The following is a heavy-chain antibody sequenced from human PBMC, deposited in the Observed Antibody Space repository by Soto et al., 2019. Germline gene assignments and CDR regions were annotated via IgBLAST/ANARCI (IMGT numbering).Heavy chain of an antibody. J-gene: IGHJ6*02. V-gene: IGHV4-4*07. Sequence: PSETLSLTCTVSGGSISSYYWSWIRQPAGKGLEWIGRIYTSGSTNYNPSLKSRVTMSVDTSKNQFSLKLSSVTAADTAVYYCARDHVPIVDTIIYYYGMDVWGQGTTVTVYS. CDR3: ARDHVPIVDTIIYYYGMDV. D-gene: IGHD5-12*01. CDR1: GGSISSYY. CDR2: IYTSGST.